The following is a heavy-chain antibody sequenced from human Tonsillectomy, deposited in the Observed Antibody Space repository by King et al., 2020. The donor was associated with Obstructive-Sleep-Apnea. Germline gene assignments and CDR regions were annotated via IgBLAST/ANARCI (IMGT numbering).Heavy chain of an antibody. V-gene: IGHV3-9*01. J-gene: IGHJ6*02. CDR2: SSWNSGSI. D-gene: IGHD6-25*01. Sequence: VQLVESGGGLVQPGRSLRLSCVASGFTFDDYAMHWVRQAPGKGLEWVSGSSWNSGSIGYADSVKGRFTISRDNAKKSLYLQMNSLRPEDTAMYYCAKDERDYYYGMDVWGQGTTVTVSS. CDR1: GFTFDDYA. CDR3: AKDERDYYYGMDV.